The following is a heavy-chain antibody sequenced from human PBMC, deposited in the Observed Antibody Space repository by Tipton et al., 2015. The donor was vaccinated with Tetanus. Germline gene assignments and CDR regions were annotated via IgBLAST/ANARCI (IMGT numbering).Heavy chain of an antibody. D-gene: IGHD1-26*01. Sequence: SLRLSCAASGFTFSSYGMHWVRQAPGKGLEWVAVIWYDGSNKYYADSVKGRFTISRDNSKNTLYLQMNSLRAEDTAVYYCARDDSHTSAESGSYLRGEIWGQGTMVTVSS. J-gene: IGHJ3*02. CDR2: IWYDGSNK. V-gene: IGHV3-33*01. CDR1: GFTFSSYG. CDR3: ARDDSHTSAESGSYLRGEI.